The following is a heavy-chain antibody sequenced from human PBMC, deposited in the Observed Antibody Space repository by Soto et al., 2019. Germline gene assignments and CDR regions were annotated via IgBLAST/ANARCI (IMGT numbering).Heavy chain of an antibody. CDR1: GFTFTRYS. Sequence: GGSLRVSCAASGFTFTRYSMNWVRQAPGKGLEWVAPISSTTNYIYYGESLKGRLTISRDNAKNSMYLQMNTLRAEDTAVYYCARESEDLSSNLDYQGQVPLVPVSP. CDR2: ISSTTNYI. J-gene: IGHJ4*02. V-gene: IGHV3-21*06. CDR3: ARESEDLSSNLDY.